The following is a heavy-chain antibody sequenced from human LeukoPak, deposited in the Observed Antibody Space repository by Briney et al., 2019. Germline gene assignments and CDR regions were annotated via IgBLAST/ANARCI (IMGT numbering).Heavy chain of an antibody. CDR1: GGSFSGYY. CDR2: INHSGST. V-gene: IGHV4-34*01. J-gene: IGHJ4*02. Sequence: PSETLSLTCAVYGGSFSGYYWSWIRQPPGKGLEWIGEINHSGSTNYNPSLKSRVTISVDTSKNRFSLKLSSVTAADTAVYYCARSRRYCSGGSCGGSTRPFDYWGQGTLVTVSS. CDR3: ARSRRYCSGGSCGGSTRPFDY. D-gene: IGHD2-15*01.